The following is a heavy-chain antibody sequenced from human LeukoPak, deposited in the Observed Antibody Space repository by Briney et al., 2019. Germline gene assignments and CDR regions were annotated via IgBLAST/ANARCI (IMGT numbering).Heavy chain of an antibody. V-gene: IGHV3-30*02. CDR3: AREVGPTDY. CDR2: IRYDGGDK. D-gene: IGHD1-26*01. CDR1: GFTFSSYG. J-gene: IGHJ4*02. Sequence: GGSLRLSCAASGFTFSSYGMHWVRQAPGKGLDWVASIRYDGGDKYYADSVKGRFTIFRDNSKNTLYLQMNSLRTEDAAVYYCAREVGPTDYWGQGTLVTVSS.